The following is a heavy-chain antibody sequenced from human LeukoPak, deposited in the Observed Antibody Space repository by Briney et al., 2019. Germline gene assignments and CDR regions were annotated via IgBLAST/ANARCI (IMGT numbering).Heavy chain of an antibody. J-gene: IGHJ4*02. CDR3: ARTMTRTRTYYYDSSGGY. D-gene: IGHD3-22*01. CDR1: GYTFTSYD. V-gene: IGHV1-8*01. Sequence: GASVKVSCKASGYTFTSYDINWVRQATGQGLEWMGWMNPNSGNTGYAQKFQGRVTMTRNTSISTAYMELSCLRSEDTAVYYCARTMTRTRTYYYDSSGGYWGQGTLVTVSS. CDR2: MNPNSGNT.